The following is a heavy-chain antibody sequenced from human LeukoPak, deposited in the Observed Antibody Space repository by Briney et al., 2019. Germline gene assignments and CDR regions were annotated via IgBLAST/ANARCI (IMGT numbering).Heavy chain of an antibody. D-gene: IGHD5-18*01. J-gene: IGHJ4*02. V-gene: IGHV4-30-4*01. Sequence: SETLSLTCTVSGGSISSGDYYWSWIRQPPGEGLEWIGYIYYSGSTYYNPSLKSRVTISVDTPKNQFSLKLSSVTAADTAVYYCARKSVDTAMALDYWGQGTLVTVSS. CDR2: IYYSGST. CDR3: ARKSVDTAMALDY. CDR1: GGSISSGDYY.